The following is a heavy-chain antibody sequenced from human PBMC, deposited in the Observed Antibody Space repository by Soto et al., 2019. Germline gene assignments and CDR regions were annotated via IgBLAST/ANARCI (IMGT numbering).Heavy chain of an antibody. CDR1: GFTFSGSA. CDR3: TSTPGKSVIWYFDL. CDR2: IRSKANSYAT. V-gene: IGHV3-73*01. Sequence: EVQLVESGGGLVQPGGSLKLSCAASGFTFSGSAMHWVRQASGKELEWVGRIRSKANSYATAYAASVKGRFTISRDDSKNTAYLQMNSLKTEDTAVYYCTSTPGKSVIWYFDLWGRGTLVTVSS. J-gene: IGHJ2*01.